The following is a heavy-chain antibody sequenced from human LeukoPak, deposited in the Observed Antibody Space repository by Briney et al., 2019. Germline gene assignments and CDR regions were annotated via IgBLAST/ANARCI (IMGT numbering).Heavy chain of an antibody. CDR3: ARTQDRIAARS. CDR2: IYPRDSDT. Sequence: GESLKISCKGSGYSLTSYWIGWVRQMPGKGLEWMGIIYPRDSDTRYSPSFQGQVTISADKSINTAYLQWSSLKASDTAIYYCARTQDRIAARSWGQGTLDTVSS. D-gene: IGHD6-13*01. J-gene: IGHJ4*02. CDR1: GYSLTSYW. V-gene: IGHV5-51*01.